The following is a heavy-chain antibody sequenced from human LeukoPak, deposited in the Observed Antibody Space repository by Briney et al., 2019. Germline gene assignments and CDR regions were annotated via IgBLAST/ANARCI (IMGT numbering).Heavy chain of an antibody. CDR2: ISNSGGST. D-gene: IGHD1-1*01. J-gene: IGHJ4*02. Sequence: GGSLRLSCAASGFTFSSYEMDWVRQAPGKGLEWVSGISNSGGSTYYADSVKGRFTISRDNSKNTLYLQMNSLRAEDTALYYCAKGLERESRLDSWGQGTLVTVSS. CDR1: GFTFSSYE. CDR3: AKGLERESRLDS. V-gene: IGHV3-23*01.